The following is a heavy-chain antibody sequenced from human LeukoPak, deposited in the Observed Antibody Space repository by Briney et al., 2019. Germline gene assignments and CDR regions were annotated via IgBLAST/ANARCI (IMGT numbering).Heavy chain of an antibody. CDR3: AKNTTVTIDY. D-gene: IGHD4-17*01. CDR1: GFTFSSYG. CDR2: ISGSGGIT. Sequence: PGGSLRLSCAAAGFTFSSYGMNSVRQAPGKGLEWVSGISGSGGITYYADSVKGRFSISRDHSKNTLYLQMNSLRAEDTAVYYCAKNTTVTIDYWGQGTLVTVSS. V-gene: IGHV3-23*01. J-gene: IGHJ4*02.